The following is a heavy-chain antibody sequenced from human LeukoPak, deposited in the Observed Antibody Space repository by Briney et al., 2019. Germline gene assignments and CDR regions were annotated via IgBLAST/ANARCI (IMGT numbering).Heavy chain of an antibody. CDR1: GFTFSSYW. D-gene: IGHD6-19*01. J-gene: IGHJ3*02. Sequence: GGSLRLSCAASGFTFSSYWMSWVRQAPGKGLEWVANIKQDGSEKYYVDSVKGRFTIFRDNAKNSLYLQMNSLRAEDTAVYYCARVGGWPLDAFDIWGQGTMVTVSS. CDR3: ARVGGWPLDAFDI. V-gene: IGHV3-7*01. CDR2: IKQDGSEK.